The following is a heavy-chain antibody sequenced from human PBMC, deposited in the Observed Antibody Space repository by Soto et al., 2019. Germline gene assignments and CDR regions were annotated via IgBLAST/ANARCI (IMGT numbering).Heavy chain of an antibody. CDR2: ISGSGGST. CDR3: AKESKNYDILTGYYFNAFDI. V-gene: IGHV3-23*01. Sequence: GGSLRLSCAASGFTFSSYAMSWVRQAPGKGLEWVSAISGSGGSTYYADTVKGRFTISRDNSKNTLYLQMNSLRAEDTAVYYFAKESKNYDILTGYYFNAFDIWGQGTMVTVSS. CDR1: GFTFSSYA. J-gene: IGHJ3*02. D-gene: IGHD3-9*01.